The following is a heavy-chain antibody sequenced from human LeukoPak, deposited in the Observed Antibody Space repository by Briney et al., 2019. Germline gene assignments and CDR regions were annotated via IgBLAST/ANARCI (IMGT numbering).Heavy chain of an antibody. D-gene: IGHD3-10*01. CDR3: ARDYGSGGIWGGLEVDY. CDR2: ISYDGSNK. Sequence: GRSLRLSCAASGFTFSSYAMHWVRQAPGKGLEWVAVISYDGSNKYYADSVRGRFTISRDNSKNTLYLQMNSLRAEETAVYYCARDYGSGGIWGGLEVDYWGQGTLVTVSS. V-gene: IGHV3-30*04. J-gene: IGHJ4*02. CDR1: GFTFSSYA.